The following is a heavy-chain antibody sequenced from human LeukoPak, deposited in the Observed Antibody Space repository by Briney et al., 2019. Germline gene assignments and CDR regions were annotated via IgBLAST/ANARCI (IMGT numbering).Heavy chain of an antibody. CDR3: ARDGDSSGYYYFDY. V-gene: IGHV3-7*03. Sequence: TGGSLRLSCAASGFTFSSYWMNWARQAPGKGLEWVASINHNGNVNYYVDSVKGRFTISRDNAKNSLYLQMNSLRAEDTALYYCARDGDSSGYYYFDYWGQGTLVTVSS. CDR1: GFTFSSYW. D-gene: IGHD3-22*01. J-gene: IGHJ4*02. CDR2: INHNGNVN.